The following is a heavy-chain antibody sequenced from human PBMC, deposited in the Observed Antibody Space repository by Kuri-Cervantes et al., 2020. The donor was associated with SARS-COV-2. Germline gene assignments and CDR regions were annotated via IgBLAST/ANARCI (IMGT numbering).Heavy chain of an antibody. CDR1: GFTFSSYS. V-gene: IGHV3-9*01. CDR2: ISWNSGSI. CDR3: ARGLSGWDSYYFYYMDV. J-gene: IGHJ6*03. D-gene: IGHD6-19*01. Sequence: LSLTCAASGFTFSSYSMHWVRQAPGKGLEWVSGISWNSGSIGYADSVKGRFTISRDNSKNTVDLQMNSLRVEDTAVYYCARGLSGWDSYYFYYMDVWGKGNMVTVAS.